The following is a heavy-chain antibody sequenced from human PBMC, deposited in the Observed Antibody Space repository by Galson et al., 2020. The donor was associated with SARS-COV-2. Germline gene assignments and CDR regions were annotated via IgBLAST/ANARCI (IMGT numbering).Heavy chain of an antibody. CDR2: IYSGGST. CDR3: AGDAADGVHANFDY. V-gene: IGHV3-66*01. J-gene: IGHJ4*02. D-gene: IGHD3-10*01. CDR1: GFTVSTNY. Sequence: GGSLGLSCAASGFTVSTNYMNWVRQAQGKGLEWVSVIYSGGSTYYADSVKGRVTISRDNSKNTLYLQMNSLRAEDTGVYYCAGDAADGVHANFDYWGQGTLVPVSS.